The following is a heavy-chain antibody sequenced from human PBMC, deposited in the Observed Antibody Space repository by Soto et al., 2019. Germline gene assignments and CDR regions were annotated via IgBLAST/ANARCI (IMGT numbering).Heavy chain of an antibody. D-gene: IGHD5-18*01. V-gene: IGHV4-39*01. CDR2: IYYSGRT. CDR1: GGSISSSTYY. J-gene: IGHJ5*02. CDR3: AMGRRGGVREYSYGYNRFDP. Sequence: QLQLQESGPGLVKPSETLSLTCTVSGGSISSSTYYWGWIRQPPGKGLEWIGSIYYSGRTYYNLSLKSRVTISADPAKNQFSLKLRSVTAADTAVYYCAMGRRGGVREYSYGYNRFDPWGQGTLVTVSS.